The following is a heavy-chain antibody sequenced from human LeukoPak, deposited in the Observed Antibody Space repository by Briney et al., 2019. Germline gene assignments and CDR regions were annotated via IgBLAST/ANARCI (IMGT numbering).Heavy chain of an antibody. V-gene: IGHV4-38-2*02. CDR1: GYSISSGYY. CDR3: AREDSSGWDDAEYFQH. J-gene: IGHJ1*01. Sequence: KPSETLSLTCAVSGYSISSGYYWGWIRQPPGKGLEWIGSLWHSGSTYYNPSLRSRVTISVDTSKNQFSLKLSSVTAADTAVYYCAREDSSGWDDAEYFQHWGQGTLVTVSS. CDR2: LWHSGST. D-gene: IGHD6-19*01.